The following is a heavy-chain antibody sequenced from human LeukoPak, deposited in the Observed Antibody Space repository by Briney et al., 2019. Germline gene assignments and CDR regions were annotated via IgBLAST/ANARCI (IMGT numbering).Heavy chain of an antibody. V-gene: IGHV4-61*02. J-gene: IGHJ4*02. CDR3: ARATWPLTAVFDY. Sequence: TLSLTCTVSGGSINRGSYYWNWIRQPAGKGLEWIGRIYTSGSTSYNPSLKSRLTISLDTSKNQFSLKLSSVTAADTAVYYCARATWPLTAVFDYWGQGILVAVSS. D-gene: IGHD5-24*01. CDR2: IYTSGST. CDR1: GGSINRGSYY.